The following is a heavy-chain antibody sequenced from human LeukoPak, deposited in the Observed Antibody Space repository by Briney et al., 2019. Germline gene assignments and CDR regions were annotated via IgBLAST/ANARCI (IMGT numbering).Heavy chain of an antibody. CDR1: GGSISNYY. Sequence: SETLSLTCTVSGGSISNYYWSWIRQPAGKGLEWIGRIYTSGSTSYNPSLKSRVTMSIDMSKNQFSLKLNSLTAADTAVYYCARVGDWNDLVYWGQGTLVTVSS. CDR2: IYTSGST. CDR3: ARVGDWNDLVY. J-gene: IGHJ4*02. D-gene: IGHD1-1*01. V-gene: IGHV4-4*07.